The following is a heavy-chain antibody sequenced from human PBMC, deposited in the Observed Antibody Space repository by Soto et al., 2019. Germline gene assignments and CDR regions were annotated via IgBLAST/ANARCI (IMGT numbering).Heavy chain of an antibody. CDR3: ARGTTTSAFSVMDV. J-gene: IGHJ6*02. Sequence: QVQLVESGGGVVQPGRSLRLSCAASGFTFSYHALNWVRQAPGKGLEWVAVISYDGDNKYIAEAVKGRLTISRDNPKKTVSLQMKSLRTEDTDMYFCARGTTTSAFSVMDVWGQGTKVTVSS. CDR1: GFTFSYHA. CDR2: ISYDGDNK. D-gene: IGHD1-1*01. V-gene: IGHV3-30-3*01.